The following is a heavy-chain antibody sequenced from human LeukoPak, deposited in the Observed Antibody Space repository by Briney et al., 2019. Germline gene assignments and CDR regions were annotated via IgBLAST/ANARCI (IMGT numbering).Heavy chain of an antibody. CDR2: IIPIFGTA. D-gene: IGHD2-2*01. CDR1: GGTFSSYA. Sequence: ASVKVSCKASGGTFSSYAISWVRQAPGQGLEWMGRIIPIFGTANYAQKFQGRVTITADESTSTAYMELSSLRSEDTAVYYCAREREVVPAAKVWFDPWGQGTLVTVSS. CDR3: AREREVVPAAKVWFDP. V-gene: IGHV1-69*13. J-gene: IGHJ5*02.